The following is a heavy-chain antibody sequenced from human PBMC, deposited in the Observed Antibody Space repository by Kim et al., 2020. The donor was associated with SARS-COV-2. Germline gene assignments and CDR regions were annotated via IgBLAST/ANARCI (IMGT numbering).Heavy chain of an antibody. Sequence: SETLSLTCAVYGGSFSGYFWTWIRQPPGKGLEWIGEIDHTGDTNYSPSLKSRVTISADTSNKQFSLKVTSVTAADTAVYYCARGRRCSGGSCYQPTYFSHYGLDVWGQGTTVTVSS. D-gene: IGHD2-15*01. J-gene: IGHJ6*02. CDR3: ARGRRCSGGSCYQPTYFSHYGLDV. V-gene: IGHV4-34*01. CDR1: GGSFSGYF. CDR2: IDHTGDT.